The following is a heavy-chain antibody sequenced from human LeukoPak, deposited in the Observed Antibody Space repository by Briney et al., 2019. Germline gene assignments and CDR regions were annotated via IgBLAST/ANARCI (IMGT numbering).Heavy chain of an antibody. J-gene: IGHJ6*03. V-gene: IGHV1-18*01. CDR1: GYTFTSYG. CDR3: AAGAYYYDSSAYPATYYYYMDV. Sequence: ASVKVSCKASGYTFTSYGISWVRQAPGQGLEWMGWISAYNGNTNYAQKLQGRVTMTTDTSTSTAYMELRSLRSEDTAVYYCAAGAYYYDSSAYPATYYYYMDVWAKGPRSPSP. D-gene: IGHD3-22*01. CDR2: ISAYNGNT.